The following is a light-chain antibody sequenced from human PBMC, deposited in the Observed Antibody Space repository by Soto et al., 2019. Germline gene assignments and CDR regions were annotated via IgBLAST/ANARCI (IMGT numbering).Light chain of an antibody. CDR1: NSNIGNNY. CDR2: DNN. Sequence: QSVLTQPPSVPAAPGPTVTISCSGTNSNIGNNYVSWYQQLPGTAPKLLIYDNNKRPSGIPDRFSGSKSGTSATLGITGLQTGDEAHYYCGTWDYSLSAVVFGGGTKVTVL. J-gene: IGLJ2*01. V-gene: IGLV1-51*01. CDR3: GTWDYSLSAVV.